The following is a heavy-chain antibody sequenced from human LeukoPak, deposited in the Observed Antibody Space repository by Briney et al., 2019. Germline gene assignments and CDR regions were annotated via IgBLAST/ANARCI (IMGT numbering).Heavy chain of an antibody. CDR2: INHSGST. CDR3: ARDRSGRISGYYYYMDV. V-gene: IGHV4-34*01. CDR1: GGSFSGYY. Sequence: KTSETLSLTCAVYGGSFSGYYWSWIRQPPGKGLEWIGEINHSGSTNYNPSLKSRVTISVDKSKNQFSLKLSSVTAADTAVYYCARDRSGRISGYYYYMDVWGKGTTVTVSS. D-gene: IGHD3-10*01. J-gene: IGHJ6*03.